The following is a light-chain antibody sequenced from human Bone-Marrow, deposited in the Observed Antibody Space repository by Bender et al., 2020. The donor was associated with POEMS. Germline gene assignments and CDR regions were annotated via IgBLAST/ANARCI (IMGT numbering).Light chain of an antibody. CDR2: DVN. CDR3: ISYTSSSPRV. J-gene: IGLJ3*02. CDR1: SSDIGGYNY. Sequence: QSALTQPASVSGSPGQSITISCTGTSSDIGGYNYVSWYQQHPGKAPKLMILDVNTRPSGVSNRFSGSKSGNTASLTISGRQAEDEADYFYISYTSSSPRVFGGGTKLTVL. V-gene: IGLV2-14*03.